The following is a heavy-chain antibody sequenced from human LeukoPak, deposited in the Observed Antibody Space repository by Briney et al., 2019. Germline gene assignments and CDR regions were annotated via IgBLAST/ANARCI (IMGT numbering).Heavy chain of an antibody. Sequence: PSETLSLTCTVSGDSIRSYHWSWIRQPPGKGLEWIGYIYYSGSTNYNPSLKSRVTMPVDTSKNQFSLKLSSVTAADTAVYYCARDNGDYVDWFDPWGQGTLVTVSS. V-gene: IGHV4-59*01. CDR3: ARDNGDYVDWFDP. D-gene: IGHD4-17*01. J-gene: IGHJ5*02. CDR2: IYYSGST. CDR1: GDSIRSYH.